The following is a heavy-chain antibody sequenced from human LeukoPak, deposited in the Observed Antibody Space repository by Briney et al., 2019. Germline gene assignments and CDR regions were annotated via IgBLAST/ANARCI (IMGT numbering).Heavy chain of an antibody. Sequence: GGSLRLSCAASGFTFSRYSMNWVRQAPGKGLEWVSSISSSSSYIYYADSVKGRFTISRDNARNSLYLQMNSLRAEDTAVYYCARSHGYSSSYFDYWGQGTLVTVSS. CDR1: GFTFSRYS. J-gene: IGHJ4*02. CDR3: ARSHGYSSSYFDY. CDR2: ISSSSSYI. D-gene: IGHD6-13*01. V-gene: IGHV3-21*01.